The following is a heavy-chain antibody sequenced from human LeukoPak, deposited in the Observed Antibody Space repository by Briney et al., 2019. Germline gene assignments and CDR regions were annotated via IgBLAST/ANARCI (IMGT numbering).Heavy chain of an antibody. J-gene: IGHJ4*02. V-gene: IGHV3-48*01. CDR2: ISSSSTI. CDR1: GFTFSSYS. D-gene: IGHD2-15*01. Sequence: GGSLRLSCAASGFTFSSYSMNWVRQAPGKGLEWVSYISSSSTIYYADSVKGRFTISRDNAKNSLYLQMNSLRAEDTAVYYCASDTVGRVAATDYWGQGTLVTVSS. CDR3: ASDTVGRVAATDY.